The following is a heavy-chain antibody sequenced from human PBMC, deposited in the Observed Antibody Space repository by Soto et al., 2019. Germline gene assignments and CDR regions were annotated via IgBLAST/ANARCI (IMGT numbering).Heavy chain of an antibody. CDR1: GGTFSSYA. CDR3: ARDPGDGYNYWFDP. CDR2: IIPIFGTA. J-gene: IGHJ5*02. V-gene: IGHV1-69*13. Sequence: GASVKVSCKASGGTFSSYAISWVRQAPGQGLEWMGGIIPIFGTANYAQKFQGRVTITADGSTSTAYMELSSLRSEDTAVYYCARDPGDGYNYWFDPWGQGTLVTVSS. D-gene: IGHD5-12*01.